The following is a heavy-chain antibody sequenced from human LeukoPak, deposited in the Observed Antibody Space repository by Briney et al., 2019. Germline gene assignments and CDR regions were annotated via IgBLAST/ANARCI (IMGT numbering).Heavy chain of an antibody. CDR3: ARGGYIYGFDH. CDR1: GHTLTTYA. V-gene: IGHV1-3*04. Sequence: ASVKVSCKASGHTLTTYAIHWVRQAPGQSLEWMGWINTGNGNTKYLEKLQDRVTITRDTSASTAYMELSSLRSEDTAVYYCARGGYIYGFDHWGQGTLVTVSS. CDR2: INTGNGNT. J-gene: IGHJ4*02. D-gene: IGHD5-18*01.